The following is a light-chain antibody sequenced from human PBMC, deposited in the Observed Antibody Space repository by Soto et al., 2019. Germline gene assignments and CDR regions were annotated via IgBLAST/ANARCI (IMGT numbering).Light chain of an antibody. Sequence: DILMTQSPLSLPFTPGEPSSISCGSGQSLLHSNGYNYLDWYLQKPGQSPQLLIYLGSNRASGVSDRFSGSGSGTDFTLKISRVEAEDVGVYYCMQALQTSWTFGQGTKVDI. V-gene: IGKV2-28*01. CDR2: LGS. CDR3: MQALQTSWT. J-gene: IGKJ1*01. CDR1: QSLLHSNGYNY.